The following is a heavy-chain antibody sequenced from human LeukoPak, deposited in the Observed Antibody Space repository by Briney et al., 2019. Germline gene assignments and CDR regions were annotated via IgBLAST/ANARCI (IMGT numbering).Heavy chain of an antibody. CDR3: VKEETAMVLYNWFDP. CDR1: GFTFSKCA. J-gene: IGHJ5*02. Sequence: GGSLRLSCAVSGFTFSKCAMSWVRQAPGKGLEWVSSISGSGGSTYYADSVKGRFTISRDNFKSTLYLQMNSLRDEDTAIYYCVKEETAMVLYNWFDPWGQGTLVTASS. CDR2: ISGSGGST. D-gene: IGHD5-18*01. V-gene: IGHV3-23*01.